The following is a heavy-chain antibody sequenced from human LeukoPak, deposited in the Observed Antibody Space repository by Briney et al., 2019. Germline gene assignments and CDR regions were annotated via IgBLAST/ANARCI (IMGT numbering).Heavy chain of an antibody. J-gene: IGHJ6*03. CDR3: ARAATYYDILTGSTPYYYYMDV. Sequence: GGSLRLSCAASGFTFSSYAMHWVRQAPGKGLEWVAVISYDGSNKYYADSVKGRFTISRDNSKNTLYLQMNSLRAEDTAVYYCARAATYYDILTGSTPYYYYMDVWGKGTTVTVSS. D-gene: IGHD3-9*01. CDR2: ISYDGSNK. CDR1: GFTFSSYA. V-gene: IGHV3-30*04.